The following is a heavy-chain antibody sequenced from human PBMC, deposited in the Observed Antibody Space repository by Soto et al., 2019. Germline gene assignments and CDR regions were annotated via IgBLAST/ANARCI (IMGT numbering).Heavy chain of an antibody. D-gene: IGHD3-22*01. J-gene: IGHJ3*02. CDR1: GFTFSSYE. CDR2: ISSSGSTI. Sequence: GGSLRLSCTASGFTFSSYEMNWVRQAPGKGLEWVSYISSSGSTIYYADSVKGRFTISRDNAKNSLYLQMNSLRAEDTAVYYCARDRLYPTHYYDSSGYYYPEKVDAFDIWGQGTMVTVSS. V-gene: IGHV3-48*03. CDR3: ARDRLYPTHYYDSSGYYYPEKVDAFDI.